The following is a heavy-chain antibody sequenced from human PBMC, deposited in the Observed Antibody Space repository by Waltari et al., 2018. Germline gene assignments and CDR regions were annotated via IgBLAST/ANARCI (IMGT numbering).Heavy chain of an antibody. CDR2: ISGGVGNT. Sequence: EVQLLESGGGLVQPGGSLRLSCAASAFTFSSYAMNWVRQGPGKGREWGSTISGGVGNTYYADSVKGRFTISRDNSKNTLYLQMNSLRAEDTAVYYCAKDPAGTYYFEYWGQGTLVTVSS. J-gene: IGHJ4*02. V-gene: IGHV3-23*01. CDR1: AFTFSSYA. D-gene: IGHD6-19*01. CDR3: AKDPAGTYYFEY.